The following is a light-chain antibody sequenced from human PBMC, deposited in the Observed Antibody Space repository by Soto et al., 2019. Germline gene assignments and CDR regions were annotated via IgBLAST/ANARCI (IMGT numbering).Light chain of an antibody. CDR2: KAS. V-gene: IGKV1-5*03. Sequence: DIPMTQSPSTLSASVGDRVTITCRASQSISSWLAWHQQKPGKAPRLLLYKASNLESGVPSRFSGSGSGTDFTLTITSLQPDDSATYYCQQYNDNWTFGQGTKVEIK. CDR3: QQYNDNWT. CDR1: QSISSW. J-gene: IGKJ1*01.